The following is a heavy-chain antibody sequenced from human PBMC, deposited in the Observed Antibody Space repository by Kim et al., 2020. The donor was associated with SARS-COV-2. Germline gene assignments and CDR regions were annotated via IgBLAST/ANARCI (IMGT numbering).Heavy chain of an antibody. J-gene: IGHJ5*02. Sequence: DGRTKSYVDSVKGRFTISRDNAKNSLYLQMSSLRPEDTALYYCGRSTAGISWGQGALVIVSS. CDR2: DGRTK. CDR3: GRSTAGIS. V-gene: IGHV3-7*01. D-gene: IGHD6-19*01.